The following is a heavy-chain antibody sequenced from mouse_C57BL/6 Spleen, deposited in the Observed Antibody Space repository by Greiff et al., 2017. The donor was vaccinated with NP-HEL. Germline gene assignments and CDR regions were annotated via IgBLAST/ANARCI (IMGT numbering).Heavy chain of an antibody. Sequence: QVQLQQPGAELVKPGASVKLSCKASGYTFTSYWMPWVKQRPGQGLEWIGEIDPSDSYTNYNQKFKGKATLTVDTSSSTAYMQLSSLTSEDSEVYYGASRDYYGSPLAMGYWGKGTSVTVSS. CDR1: GYTFTSYW. V-gene: IGHV1-50*01. CDR2: IDPSDSYT. CDR3: ASRDYYGSPLAMGY. J-gene: IGHJ4*01. D-gene: IGHD1-1*01.